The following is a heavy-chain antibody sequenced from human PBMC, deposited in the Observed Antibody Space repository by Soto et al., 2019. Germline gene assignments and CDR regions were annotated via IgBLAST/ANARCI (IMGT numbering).Heavy chain of an antibody. J-gene: IGHJ6*02. CDR3: ARYCGGDCLYYYYGMDV. Sequence: SETLSLTCTVSGGSISSGGYYWSWIRQHPGKGLEWIGYIYYSGSTYYNPSLKSRVTISVDTSKNQFSLKLSSVTAADTAVYYCARYCGGDCLYYYYGMDVWGQGTTVTVPS. CDR2: IYYSGST. V-gene: IGHV4-31*03. D-gene: IGHD2-21*02. CDR1: GGSISSGGYY.